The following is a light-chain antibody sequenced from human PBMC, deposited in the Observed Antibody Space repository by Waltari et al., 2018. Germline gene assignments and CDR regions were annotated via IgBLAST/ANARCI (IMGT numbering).Light chain of an antibody. J-gene: IGLJ3*02. CDR1: SSDIGTYNY. V-gene: IGLV2-14*01. CDR2: DVK. CDR3: SSYSRITTSVV. Sequence: SALTQPASVSGSPGQSITISCTGTSSDIGTYNYASWYQQPPGQAPNPIIDDVKKRPSGVSCPSSGAKSGNTASLTISGLQAEDESDYYCSSYSRITTSVVFGGGTKLTVL.